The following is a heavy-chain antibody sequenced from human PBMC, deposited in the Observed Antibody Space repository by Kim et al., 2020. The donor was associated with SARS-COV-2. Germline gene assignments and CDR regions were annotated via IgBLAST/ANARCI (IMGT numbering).Heavy chain of an antibody. CDR1: GYTFTSYG. D-gene: IGHD1-26*01. V-gene: IGHV1-18*01. CDR2: ISAYNGNT. Sequence: ASVKVSCKASGYTFTSYGISWVRQAPGQGLEWMGWISAYNGNTNYAQKLQGRVTMTTDTSTSTAYMELRSLRSDDTAVYYCARDEWELLSIRPPGGRYYGMDVWGQGTTVTVSS. J-gene: IGHJ6*02. CDR3: ARDEWELLSIRPPGGRYYGMDV.